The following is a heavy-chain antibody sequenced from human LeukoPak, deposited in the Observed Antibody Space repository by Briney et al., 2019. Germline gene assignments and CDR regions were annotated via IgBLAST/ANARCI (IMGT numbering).Heavy chain of an antibody. V-gene: IGHV4-59*01. CDR2: IHYSGDA. CDR3: ASRMLGGNSYYFDY. D-gene: IGHD4-23*01. J-gene: IGHJ4*02. CDR1: GDSISTYY. Sequence: SETLSLTCTVSGDSISTYYWSWIRQPPGGGLEWIGYIHYSGDANYNPSLKSRVTISLDTSKSHFSLRLTSLTATDTAVYYCASRMLGGNSYYFDYWGQGTLVTVSS.